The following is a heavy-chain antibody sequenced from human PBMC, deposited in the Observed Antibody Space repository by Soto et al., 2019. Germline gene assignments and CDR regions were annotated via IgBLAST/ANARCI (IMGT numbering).Heavy chain of an antibody. V-gene: IGHV3-48*01. CDR3: ARGRDGYNYDYYYGMDV. J-gene: IGHJ6*02. Sequence: GGSLRLSCAASGFTFSSYSMNWVRQAPGKGLEWVSYISSSSSTIYYADSVKGRFTISRDNAKTSLYLQMNSLRAEDTAVYYCARGRDGYNYDYYYGMDVWGQGTTVTVSS. CDR2: ISSSSSTI. D-gene: IGHD5-12*01. CDR1: GFTFSSYS.